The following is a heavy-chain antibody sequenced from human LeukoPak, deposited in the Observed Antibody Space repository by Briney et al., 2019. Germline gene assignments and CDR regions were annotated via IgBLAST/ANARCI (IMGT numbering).Heavy chain of an antibody. Sequence: GGSLRLSCAASGFTFSSYGMHWVRQAPGKGLEWVAVIWYDGSNKYYADSMKGRFTISRDNSKNTLYLQMNSLRAEDTAVYYCARDPELLWFGEDYYFDYWGQGTLVTVSS. J-gene: IGHJ4*02. CDR2: IWYDGSNK. CDR1: GFTFSSYG. CDR3: ARDPELLWFGEDYYFDY. D-gene: IGHD3-10*01. V-gene: IGHV3-33*01.